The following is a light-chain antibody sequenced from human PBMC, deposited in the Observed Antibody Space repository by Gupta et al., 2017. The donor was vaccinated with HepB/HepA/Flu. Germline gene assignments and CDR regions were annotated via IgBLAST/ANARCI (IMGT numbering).Light chain of an antibody. J-gene: IGKJ1*01. CDR3: QQYNTYPRT. Sequence: QMDQSPSHLSSSLGDRGTIPCPASQSIGNWLAWYQQKPGKAPNVLIFKASTLESGVPSRFSGSGSGTEFTLTISSLQPEEFATFHCQQYNTYPRTFGQGTKVEIK. V-gene: IGKV1-5*03. CDR2: KAS. CDR1: QSIGNW.